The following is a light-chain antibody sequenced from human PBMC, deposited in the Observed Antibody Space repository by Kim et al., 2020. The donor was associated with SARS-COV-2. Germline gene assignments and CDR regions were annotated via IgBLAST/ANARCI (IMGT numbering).Light chain of an antibody. V-gene: IGKV3-15*01. CDR2: GAF. CDR3: QQYNNWPPLT. J-gene: IGKJ4*01. CDR1: QTVNSN. Sequence: VSPGQRVTHSCRASQTVNSNLAWYQQKPGQAPRLLVYGAFTRATGVPARFSGSGSGTDFTLTISSLQSEDFAVYYCQQYNNWPPLTFGGGTKLEI.